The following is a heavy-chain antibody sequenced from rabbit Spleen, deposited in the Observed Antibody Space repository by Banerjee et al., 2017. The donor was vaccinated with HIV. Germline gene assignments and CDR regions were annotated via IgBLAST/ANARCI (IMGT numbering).Heavy chain of an antibody. CDR3: AILVPGVDFSL. Sequence: QLVESGGGLVQLGGSLKLSCKASYFDFSNYYLIWVRQAPGKGLEWIGYIDPVFGSTYYATWVNGRYTISSDNAQKTVFLQLNSLTVADTATYFCAILVPGVDFSLWGPGTLVTVS. CDR2: IDPVFGST. D-gene: IGHD4-1*01. J-gene: IGHJ4*01. CDR1: YFDFSNYY. V-gene: IGHV1S7*01.